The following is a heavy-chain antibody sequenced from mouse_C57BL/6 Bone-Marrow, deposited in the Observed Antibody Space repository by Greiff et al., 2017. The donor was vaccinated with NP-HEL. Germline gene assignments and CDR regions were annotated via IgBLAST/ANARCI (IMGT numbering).Heavy chain of an antibody. CDR2: IYPGDGDT. V-gene: IGHV1-80*01. CDR3: ARLGDYDGDWYFDV. D-gene: IGHD2-4*01. J-gene: IGHJ1*03. CDR1: GYAFSSYW. Sequence: VQLQQSGAELVKPGASVKISCKASGYAFSSYWMNWVKQRPGKGLEWLGQIYPGDGDTNYNGKFKGKATLTADKSSSTAYMQLSSLTAEDSAVYFCARLGDYDGDWYFDVWGTGTTVTVSS.